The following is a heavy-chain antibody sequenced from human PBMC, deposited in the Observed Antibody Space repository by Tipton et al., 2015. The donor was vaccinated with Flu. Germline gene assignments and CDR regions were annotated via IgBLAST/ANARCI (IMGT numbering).Heavy chain of an antibody. J-gene: IGHJ4*02. Sequence: SLRLSCAASGFTFSSYWMSWVRQAPGKGLEWVANIKQDGSEKYYVDSVKGRFTISRDNAKNSLYLQMNSLRAEDTALYYCAKAPAAAGFFDYWGQGTLVTVSS. D-gene: IGHD6-13*01. CDR3: AKAPAAAGFFDY. CDR1: GFTFSSYW. CDR2: IKQDGSEK. V-gene: IGHV3-7*03.